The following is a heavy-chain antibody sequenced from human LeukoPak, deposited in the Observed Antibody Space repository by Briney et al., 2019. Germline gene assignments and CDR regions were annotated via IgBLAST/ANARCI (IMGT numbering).Heavy chain of an antibody. J-gene: IGHJ4*02. CDR2: IYAKGTT. CDR1: GDSISGNY. V-gene: IGHV4-4*07. CDR3: ARDGDGKIY. D-gene: IGHD5-24*01. Sequence: SETLSLTSTVSGDSISGNYWSCFRPPAGKGLEWIGRIYAKGTTNYNPSLKSRVTLSVDTYKNQFSLRLSSVTDEDTAVYYCARDGDGKIYWGQGTLVTVSS.